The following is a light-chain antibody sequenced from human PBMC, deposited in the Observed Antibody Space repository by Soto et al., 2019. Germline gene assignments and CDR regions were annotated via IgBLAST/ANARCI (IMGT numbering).Light chain of an antibody. J-gene: IGKJ1*01. Sequence: AILMSQSPSSFSASTGDRVTITCRASQGISSYLAWYQQKPGKAPKLLIYAASTLQSGVPSRFSGSGSGTDFTLTINCLQSEDFATYYCQQYYSYSWTFGQGTKV. CDR3: QQYYSYSWT. CDR1: QGISSY. V-gene: IGKV1-8*01. CDR2: AAS.